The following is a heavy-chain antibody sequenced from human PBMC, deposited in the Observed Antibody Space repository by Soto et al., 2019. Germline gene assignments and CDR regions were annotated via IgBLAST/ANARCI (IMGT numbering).Heavy chain of an antibody. J-gene: IGHJ6*02. Sequence: QVQLVESGGGVVQPGRSLRLSCAASGFTFSSYGMHWVRQAPGKGLEWVAVISYDGSNKYYADSVKGRFTISRDNSKNTLYLQMNSLRAEDTAVYYCAKSLVIRQRYYYYYYGMDVWGQGTTVTVSS. CDR1: GFTFSSYG. CDR3: AKSLVIRQRYYYYYYGMDV. V-gene: IGHV3-30*18. CDR2: ISYDGSNK. D-gene: IGHD3-16*02.